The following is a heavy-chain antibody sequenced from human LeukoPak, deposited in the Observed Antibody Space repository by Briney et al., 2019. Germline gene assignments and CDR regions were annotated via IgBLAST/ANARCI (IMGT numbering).Heavy chain of an antibody. CDR2: INYSGTT. J-gene: IGHJ1*01. D-gene: IGHD6-19*01. CDR1: GGSISTYY. CDR3: ARGGWYPESFQH. Sequence: SETLSLTCSVSGGSISTYYWSWIRQPPGKGLEWIGYINYSGTTNYNPSLKSRVTISVDTSKNQFSLKLSSVTAADTAVYYCARGGWYPESFQHWGQGALVTVSS. V-gene: IGHV4-59*01.